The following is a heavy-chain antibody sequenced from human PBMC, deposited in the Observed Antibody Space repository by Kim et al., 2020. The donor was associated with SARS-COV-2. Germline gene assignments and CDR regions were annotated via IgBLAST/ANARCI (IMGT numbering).Heavy chain of an antibody. CDR2: IYHSGTT. CDR1: GGSISSSTYY. J-gene: IGHJ2*01. D-gene: IGHD6-13*01. Sequence: SETLSLTCTVSGGSISSSTYYWGWIRQPPGKGLEWIGSIYHSGTTYYNPSLKSRVAISVDMSKNQFSVKLHSVTAADTAVYYCARHQRGYSSTSYLYWYFDLWGRGTLVTVSS. CDR3: ARHQRGYSSTSYLYWYFDL. V-gene: IGHV4-39*01.